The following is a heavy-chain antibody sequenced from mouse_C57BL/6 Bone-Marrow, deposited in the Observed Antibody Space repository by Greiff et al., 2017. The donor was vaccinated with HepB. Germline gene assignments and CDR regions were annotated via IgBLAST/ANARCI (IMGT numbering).Heavy chain of an antibody. Sequence: VQLKESGPELVKPGASVKISCKASGYSFTDYNMNWVKQSNGKSLEWIGVINPNYGTTSYNQKFKGKATLTVDQSSSTSYMQLNRLTSEDSAVYYCASPLLSAWFAYWGQGTLVTVSA. CDR1: GYSFTDYN. J-gene: IGHJ3*01. CDR2: INPNYGTT. D-gene: IGHD2-10*01. CDR3: ASPLLSAWFAY. V-gene: IGHV1-39*01.